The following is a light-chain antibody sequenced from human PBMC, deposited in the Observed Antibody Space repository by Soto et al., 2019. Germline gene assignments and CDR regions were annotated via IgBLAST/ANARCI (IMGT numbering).Light chain of an antibody. CDR1: QSVSSTY. CDR2: AAS. J-gene: IGKJ1*01. V-gene: IGKV3-20*01. CDR3: QRYGNSPTWT. Sequence: EIVLTQSPGTLSLSPGERATLSCRASQSVSSTYLAWYQQKPGQAPRLLIYAASSRATGIPDRFSGSGSGTDFTLTISRLEPEDFAMYYCQRYGNSPTWTFGQGTKVEIK.